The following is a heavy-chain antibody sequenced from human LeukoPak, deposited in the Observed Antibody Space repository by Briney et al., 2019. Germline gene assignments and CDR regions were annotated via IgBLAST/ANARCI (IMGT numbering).Heavy chain of an antibody. V-gene: IGHV4-34*01. Sequence: SETLSLTCAVYGGSFSGYYWSWIRQPPGKGLEWIGEINHSGSTNYNPSLKSRVTISVDTSKNQFSLKLSSVTAADTAVYYCARSDRLTYYYDSSGYQRSNWFDPWGQGTLVTVSS. CDR3: ARSDRLTYYYDSSGYQRSNWFDP. CDR2: INHSGST. D-gene: IGHD3-22*01. CDR1: GGSFSGYY. J-gene: IGHJ5*02.